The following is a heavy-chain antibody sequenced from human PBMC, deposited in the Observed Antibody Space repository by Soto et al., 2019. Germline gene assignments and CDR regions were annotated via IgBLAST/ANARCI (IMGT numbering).Heavy chain of an antibody. CDR3: ARWYSSGWSTYFFDY. Sequence: GGSLRLSCAASGFTFSSYAMSWVRQAPGKGLEWVSAISSSGSNTYYADSVKGRFTISRDNAKNSLYLQMNSLRAEDTAVYYCARWYSSGWSTYFFDYWGQGALVTVSS. D-gene: IGHD6-13*01. CDR1: GFTFSSYA. CDR2: ISSSGSNT. J-gene: IGHJ4*02. V-gene: IGHV3-23*01.